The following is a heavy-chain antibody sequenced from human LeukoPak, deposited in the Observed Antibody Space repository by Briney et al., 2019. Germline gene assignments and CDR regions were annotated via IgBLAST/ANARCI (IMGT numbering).Heavy chain of an antibody. CDR3: ARGKLTYCSSSSCPLDS. Sequence: GGSLRLSCAASGFTFSSYYMNWVRQAPGKGLEWVSSISSSSSYIHYADSVKGRFTISRDNAKTSLYLQMNSLRAEDTAVYYCARGKLTYCSSSSCPLDSWGQGTLVTVSS. CDR1: GFTFSSYY. CDR2: ISSSSSYI. V-gene: IGHV3-21*01. D-gene: IGHD2-2*01. J-gene: IGHJ4*02.